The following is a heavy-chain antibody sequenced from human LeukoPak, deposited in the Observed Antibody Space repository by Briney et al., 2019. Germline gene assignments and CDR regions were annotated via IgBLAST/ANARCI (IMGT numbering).Heavy chain of an antibody. CDR3: ARDILTKQAYSGYDN. CDR2: ISSSGSTI. J-gene: IGHJ4*02. Sequence: GGSLRPSCAASGFTFSSYEMNWVRQAPGKGLEWVSYISSSGSTIYYADSVKGRFTISRDNAKNSLYLQMNSLRDEDTAVYYCARDILTKQAYSGYDNWGQGTLVTVSS. CDR1: GFTFSSYE. D-gene: IGHD5-12*01. V-gene: IGHV3-48*03.